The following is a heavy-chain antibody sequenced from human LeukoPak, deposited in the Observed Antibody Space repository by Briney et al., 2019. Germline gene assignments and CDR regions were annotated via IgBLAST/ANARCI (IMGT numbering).Heavy chain of an antibody. D-gene: IGHD3-22*01. CDR3: ARTKTYYYDSSGYYYFDY. V-gene: IGHV4-39*01. CDR1: GGSISSSSYY. CDR2: IYYSGST. J-gene: IGHJ4*02. Sequence: SETLSLTCTVSGGSISSSSYYWGWIRQPPGKGLEWIGSIYYSGSTYYNPSLKSRVTISVDTSKNQFSLKLSSVTAAVTAVYYCARTKTYYYDSSGYYYFDYWGQGSLVTVSS.